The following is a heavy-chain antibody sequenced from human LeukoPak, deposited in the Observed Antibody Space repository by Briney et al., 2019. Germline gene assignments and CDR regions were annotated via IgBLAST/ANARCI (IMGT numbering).Heavy chain of an antibody. Sequence: ASVKVSCKASGYTFTSYDINWVRQATGQGLEWMGWMNPHSGNTGYAQKFQGRVTIARNTSISTAYMELSSLRSEDTAVYYCASSEGDMTAFDYWGQGTLVTVSS. CDR2: MNPHSGNT. J-gene: IGHJ4*02. CDR1: GYTFTSYD. D-gene: IGHD3-9*01. CDR3: ASSEGDMTAFDY. V-gene: IGHV1-8*01.